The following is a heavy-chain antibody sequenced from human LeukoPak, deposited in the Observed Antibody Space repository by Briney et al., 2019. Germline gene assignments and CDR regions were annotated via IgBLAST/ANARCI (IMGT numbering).Heavy chain of an antibody. V-gene: IGHV4-39*07. Sequence: PSETLSLTCTVSGGSISSSSYYWGWIRQPPGKGLEWIGSIYYSGSTYYNPSLKSRVTISVDTSKNQFSLKLSSVTAADTAVYYCARDSSGWYGRDYYYMDVWGKGTTVTVSS. CDR2: IYYSGST. CDR3: ARDSSGWYGRDYYYMDV. CDR1: GGSISSSSYY. D-gene: IGHD6-19*01. J-gene: IGHJ6*03.